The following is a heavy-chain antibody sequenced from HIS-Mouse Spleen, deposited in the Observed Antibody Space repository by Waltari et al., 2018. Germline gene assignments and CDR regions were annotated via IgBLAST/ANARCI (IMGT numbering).Heavy chain of an antibody. CDR2: IYYSGGT. D-gene: IGHD6-13*01. Sequence: QLQLQESGPGLVKPSETLSLTCTVSGCSISSSSYYWGWFRKPPGKGLEWIGSIYYSGGTYHNPSLKSRVTISVDTSKDQFSLKLSSVTAADTAVYYCAREIPYSSSWYDWYFDLWGRGTLVTVSS. J-gene: IGHJ2*01. V-gene: IGHV4-39*07. CDR1: GCSISSSSYY. CDR3: AREIPYSSSWYDWYFDL.